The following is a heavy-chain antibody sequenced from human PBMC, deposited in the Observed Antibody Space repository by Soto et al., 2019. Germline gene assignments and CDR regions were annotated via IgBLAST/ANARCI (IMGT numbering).Heavy chain of an antibody. V-gene: IGHV3-48*03. Sequence: PWWSLRLSCAASGFTVRNFEMNWVRQVPGKGLEWLSYISFRGTTTYYAGSVRGRFTISRDNAKNSVFLQMDSLRVEDTAIYYCVRDNSHIIVTPFDLWGQGTLVTVSS. D-gene: IGHD2-21*01. CDR3: VRDNSHIIVTPFDL. J-gene: IGHJ4*02. CDR1: GFTVRNFE. CDR2: ISFRGTTT.